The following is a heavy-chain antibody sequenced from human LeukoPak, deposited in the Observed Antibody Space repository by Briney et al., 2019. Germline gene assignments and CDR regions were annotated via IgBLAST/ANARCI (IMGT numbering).Heavy chain of an antibody. CDR2: VSGSGDST. CDR1: GFTFSSYA. D-gene: IGHD2-2*01. Sequence: GGSLRLSCAASGFTFSSYAMSWIRQAPGKGLDSIAAVSGSGDSTYYADSVKGRFTISRDNSKNTLYLQINSLRAEDTAVYYCAKGSRGYCSSTSCHRLTWGQGTLVTVSS. CDR3: AKGSRGYCSSTSCHRLT. J-gene: IGHJ5*02. V-gene: IGHV3-23*01.